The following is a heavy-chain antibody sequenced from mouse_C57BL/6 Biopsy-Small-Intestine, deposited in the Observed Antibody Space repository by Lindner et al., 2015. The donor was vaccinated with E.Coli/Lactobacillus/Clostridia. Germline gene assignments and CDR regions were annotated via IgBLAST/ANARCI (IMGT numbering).Heavy chain of an antibody. CDR2: IYPGDGDT. J-gene: IGHJ2*01. Sequence: VQLQESGAELVKPGASVKISCKASGYAFSSYWMNWVKQRPGKGLEWIGQIYPGDGDTNYNGKFKDKATLIADKSSSTVYMQLSSLTSEDSAVFYCARSGDGFLLYYFDYWGQGTTLTVSS. CDR1: GYAFSSYW. CDR3: ARSGDGFLLYYFDY. D-gene: IGHD2-3*01. V-gene: IGHV1-80*01.